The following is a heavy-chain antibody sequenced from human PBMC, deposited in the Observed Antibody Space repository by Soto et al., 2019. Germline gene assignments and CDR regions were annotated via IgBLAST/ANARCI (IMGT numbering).Heavy chain of an antibody. V-gene: IGHV4-30-2*01. CDR2: IYHTGST. D-gene: IGHD2-15*01. J-gene: IGHJ3*02. CDR3: ASTPGYCSGASCYRAFEI. Sequence: PSETLSLTCNVSGGSISSSSYSWSWIRQPPGKGLEWIGYIYHTGSTYYNPSLKSRVIISVDRSKNQLSLKLSFVTAADTAVYYCASTPGYCSGASCYRAFEIWGQGTMVTVS. CDR1: GGSISSSSYS.